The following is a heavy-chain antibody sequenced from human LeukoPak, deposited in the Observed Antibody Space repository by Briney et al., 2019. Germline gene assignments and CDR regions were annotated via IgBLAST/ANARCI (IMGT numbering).Heavy chain of an antibody. D-gene: IGHD1-26*01. CDR2: ISSSSSYI. Sequence: AGGSLRLSCTPSGFTFSTYSMNWVRQAPGKGLEWVSSISSSSSYIYYADSVKGRFTISRDNAKNPLSLQMNSLRAEDTAVHYCARASHQWELRLYGMDVWGQGTTVTVSS. CDR1: GFTFSTYS. J-gene: IGHJ6*02. CDR3: ARASHQWELRLYGMDV. V-gene: IGHV3-21*01.